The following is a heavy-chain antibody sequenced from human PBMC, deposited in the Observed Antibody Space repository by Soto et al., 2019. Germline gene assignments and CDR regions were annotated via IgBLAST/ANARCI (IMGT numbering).Heavy chain of an antibody. D-gene: IGHD3-10*01. V-gene: IGHV4-59*08. CDR1: GGSITNYY. CDR3: ARHGFGSLHGLVDV. CDR2: IQYNGYS. J-gene: IGHJ6*02. Sequence: QVQLQESGPGLVKLSETLSLTCTVSGGSITNYYCSWFRQPPGKGMEWIGYIQYNGYSAYNLSLKRRVTMSMDASKPQSSLMLESVPATDTAVYYCARHGFGSLHGLVDVWGQGTTVIVSS.